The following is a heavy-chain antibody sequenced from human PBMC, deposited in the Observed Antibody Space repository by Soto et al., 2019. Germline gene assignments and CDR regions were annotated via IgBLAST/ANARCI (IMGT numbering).Heavy chain of an antibody. CDR3: ARDRDDYGDYYYYGMDV. J-gene: IGHJ6*02. Sequence: GGSLRLSFPASGFTFRINALSRLRQAPGQGLEWVSVISGSGDCTFYADSVNGRFTISRDNSKNTLYLQMNGLRAEDTAVYYCARDRDDYGDYYYYGMDVWGQGTTVTVSS. CDR2: ISGSGDCT. D-gene: IGHD4-17*01. V-gene: IGHV3-23*01. CDR1: GFTFRINA.